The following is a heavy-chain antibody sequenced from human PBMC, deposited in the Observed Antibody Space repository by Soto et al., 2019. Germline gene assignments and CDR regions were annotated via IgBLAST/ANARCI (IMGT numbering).Heavy chain of an antibody. V-gene: IGHV4-30-2*01. D-gene: IGHD2-2*01. CDR1: GGSVSSSGYY. Sequence: SETLSLTCTVSGGSVSSSGYYWGWIRQPPGKGLEWIGYIYHSGSTYYNPSLKSRVTISVDRSKNQFSLKLSSVTAADTAVYYCARVPDRWGQGTLVTVSS. CDR3: ARVPDR. CDR2: IYHSGST. J-gene: IGHJ5*02.